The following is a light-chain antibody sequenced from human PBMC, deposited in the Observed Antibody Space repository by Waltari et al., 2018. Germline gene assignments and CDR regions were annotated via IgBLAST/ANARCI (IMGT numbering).Light chain of an antibody. CDR3: QAWDSSTAV. CDR2: RDN. V-gene: IGLV1-47*01. Sequence: RSDLGRYQHKPGKAPKLLIYRDNQRPSGVPDRFSGSKSGASASLAVSGLRSEDEADYYCQAWDSSTAVFGGGTKLTVL. J-gene: IGLJ2*01. CDR1: RSD.